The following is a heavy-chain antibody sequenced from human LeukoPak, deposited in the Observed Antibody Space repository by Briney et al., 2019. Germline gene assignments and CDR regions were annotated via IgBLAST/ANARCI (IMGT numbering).Heavy chain of an antibody. CDR3: ARGKIGDAFDI. Sequence: ASVKVSCKASGYTITDYGISWVRQAPGQGLEWMGWISAYNGDTNYAQKVQGRVTLTTDTSTSTAYMDLKGLRSDDTALYYCARGKIGDAFDIWGQGTMVTVSS. V-gene: IGHV1-18*01. D-gene: IGHD2/OR15-2a*01. J-gene: IGHJ3*02. CDR2: ISAYNGDT. CDR1: GYTITDYG.